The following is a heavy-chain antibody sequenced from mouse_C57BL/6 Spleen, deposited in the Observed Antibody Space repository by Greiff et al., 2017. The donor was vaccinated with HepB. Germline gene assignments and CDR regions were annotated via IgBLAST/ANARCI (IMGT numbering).Heavy chain of an antibody. CDR3: ALDSSGPYDY. J-gene: IGHJ4*01. D-gene: IGHD3-2*02. Sequence: VQLQQSGPELVKPGASVKISCKASGYSFTSYYIHWVKQRPGQGLEWIGWIYPGSGNTKYNEKFKGKATLTADTSSSTAYMQLSSLTSEDSAVYYCALDSSGPYDYWGQGTSVTVSS. CDR2: IYPGSGNT. CDR1: GYSFTSYY. V-gene: IGHV1-66*01.